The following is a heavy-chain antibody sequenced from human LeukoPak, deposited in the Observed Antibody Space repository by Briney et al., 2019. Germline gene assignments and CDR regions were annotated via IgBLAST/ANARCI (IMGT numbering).Heavy chain of an antibody. Sequence: GGTLRLSCAASGFTFSSYSMNWVRQAPGKGLEWVSYISSSSSTIYYADSVKGRFTISRDNAKNSLYLQMNSLRAEDTAVYYCARAPYSSSAGVGYYYYMDVWGKGTTVTVSS. J-gene: IGHJ6*03. D-gene: IGHD6-13*01. V-gene: IGHV3-48*01. CDR1: GFTFSSYS. CDR3: ARAPYSSSAGVGYYYYMDV. CDR2: ISSSSSTI.